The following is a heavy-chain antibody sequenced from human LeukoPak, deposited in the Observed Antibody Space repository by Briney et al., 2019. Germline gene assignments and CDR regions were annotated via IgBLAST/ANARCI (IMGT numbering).Heavy chain of an antibody. D-gene: IGHD2-8*01. V-gene: IGHV3-23*01. Sequence: PGGSLRLSCAASGFTFSSYAMSWVRQAPGKGLEWVSAISGSGGSTYYADSVKGRFTISRDNSKNTLYLQMNSLRAEDTAVYYCAKEGCTNGVCYRVSWFDPWGQGTLVTVSS. CDR2: ISGSGGST. J-gene: IGHJ5*02. CDR3: AKEGCTNGVCYRVSWFDP. CDR1: GFTFSSYA.